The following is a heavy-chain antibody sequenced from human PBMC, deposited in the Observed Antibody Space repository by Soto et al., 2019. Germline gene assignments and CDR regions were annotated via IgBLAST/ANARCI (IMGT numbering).Heavy chain of an antibody. Sequence: GGSLRLSCAASGFTFSSYSMNWVRQAPGKGLEWVSYISSSSSTIYYADSVKGRFTISRDNAKNSLYLQMNSLRDEDTAVYHCARKMPVTVTTPLDYYYGMDVWGQGTTVTVSS. D-gene: IGHD4-17*01. CDR1: GFTFSSYS. J-gene: IGHJ6*02. CDR3: ARKMPVTVTTPLDYYYGMDV. V-gene: IGHV3-48*02. CDR2: ISSSSSTI.